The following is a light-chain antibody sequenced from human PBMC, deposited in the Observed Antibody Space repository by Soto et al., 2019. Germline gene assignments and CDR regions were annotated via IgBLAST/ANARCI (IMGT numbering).Light chain of an antibody. CDR3: SSYTSSSTSV. CDR2: EVT. J-gene: IGLJ3*02. Sequence: QSALTQPASVSGSPGQSITISCTGTSSDVGVYNYVSWYQQHPGKAPKLMIFEVTSRPSGVSNRFSGSKSGNTASLTISGLQAEDEADYCCSSYTSSSTSVFGGGTKLTVL. V-gene: IGLV2-14*01. CDR1: SSDVGVYNY.